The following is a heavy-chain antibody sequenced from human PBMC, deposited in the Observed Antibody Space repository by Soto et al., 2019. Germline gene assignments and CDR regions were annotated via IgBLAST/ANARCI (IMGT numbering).Heavy chain of an antibody. CDR1: GGTFSSYA. J-gene: IGHJ6*02. D-gene: IGHD1-1*01. V-gene: IGHV1-69*13. CDR2: IIPIFGTA. CDR3: ARVPRPYYYYGMDV. Sequence: GASVKVSCKASGGTFSSYAISWVRQDPGQGLEWMGGIIPIFGTANYAQKFQGRVTITADESTSTAYMELSSLRSEDTAVYYCARVPRPYYYYGMDVWGQGTTVTVSS.